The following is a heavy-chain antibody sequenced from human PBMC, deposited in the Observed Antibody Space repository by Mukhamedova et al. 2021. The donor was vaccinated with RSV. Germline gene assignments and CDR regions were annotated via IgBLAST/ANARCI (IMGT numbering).Heavy chain of an antibody. J-gene: IGHJ4*02. V-gene: IGHV5-51*01. D-gene: IGHD3-10*01. CDR2: IHSANSDT. CDR3: ARRGYYTSGTSDS. Sequence: EWMGIIHSANSDTQYSPSFQGQVTISVDKSIGTAYLQWNDRKASDTAMYYCARRGYYTSGTSDSWGPGTLVTVSS.